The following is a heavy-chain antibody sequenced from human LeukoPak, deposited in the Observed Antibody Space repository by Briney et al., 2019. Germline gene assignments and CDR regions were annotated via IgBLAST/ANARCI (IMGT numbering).Heavy chain of an antibody. CDR3: ARDEYYYDSSGYYFIDY. CDR1: GFTFSDYY. J-gene: IGHJ4*02. D-gene: IGHD3-22*01. V-gene: IGHV3-11*01. CDR2: ISSSGSTI. Sequence: GGSLRLSCAASGFTFSDYYMSWIRQAPGKGLEWVSYISSSGSTIYYADSVKGRFTISRDNAKNSLYLQMNSLRAEDTAVYYCARDEYYYDSSGYYFIDYWGQGTLVTVSS.